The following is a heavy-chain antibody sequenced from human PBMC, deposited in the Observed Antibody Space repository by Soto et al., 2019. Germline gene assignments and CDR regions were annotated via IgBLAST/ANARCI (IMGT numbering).Heavy chain of an antibody. CDR2: IGTAVDT. CDR3: ARDLGSRAFDP. CDR1: GFTVSSYD. D-gene: IGHD2-15*01. V-gene: IGHV3-13*01. J-gene: IGHJ5*02. Sequence: XVSLSLTCAASGFTVSSYDMHWVRQATGKGLEWVSAIGTAVDTYYPGSVKGRFTISRENAKNSLYLQMNSLRAGDTAVYYCARDLGSRAFDPWGQGTLVTVSS.